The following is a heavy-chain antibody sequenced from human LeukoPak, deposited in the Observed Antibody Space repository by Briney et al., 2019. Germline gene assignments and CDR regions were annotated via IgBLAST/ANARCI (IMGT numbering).Heavy chain of an antibody. J-gene: IGHJ3*02. CDR2: INQGGSQK. D-gene: IGHD3-10*01. V-gene: IGHV3-7*03. Sequence: GGSLRLSCEASGFTFGTFWMSWVRQAPGKGLEWVANINQGGSQKNYVDSVRGRFTIDRDDAKNSLYLQMNSLRAEDTALYYCAKGVRITMVRGAFDIWGQGTMVTVSS. CDR1: GFTFGTFW. CDR3: AKGVRITMVRGAFDI.